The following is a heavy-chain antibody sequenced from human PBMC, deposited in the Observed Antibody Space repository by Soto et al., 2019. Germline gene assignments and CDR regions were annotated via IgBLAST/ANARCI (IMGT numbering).Heavy chain of an antibody. CDR3: ARIVVVPAAPNDAFDI. V-gene: IGHV3-74*01. J-gene: IGHJ3*02. Sequence: PGGSLRLSCAASGFTFSSYWMHWVRQAPGKGLVWVSRINSDGSSTSYADSVKGRFTISRDNAKNTLYLQMNSLRAEDTAVYYCARIVVVPAAPNDAFDIWGQGTMVTVSS. CDR2: INSDGSST. D-gene: IGHD2-2*01. CDR1: GFTFSSYW.